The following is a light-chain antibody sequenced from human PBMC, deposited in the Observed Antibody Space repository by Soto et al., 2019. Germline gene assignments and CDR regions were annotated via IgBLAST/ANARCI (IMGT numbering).Light chain of an antibody. J-gene: IGKJ1*01. V-gene: IGKV3-15*01. CDR1: QSVTSN. Sequence: EIVLTQSPGTLSLSPGERATLSCRASQSVTSNYLAWYQQKPGQAPRLLIYAASTRATGIPARFSGSGSGTEFTLTISSLQSEDFAVYYCQQYYNWPPWTFGQGTKVDIK. CDR2: AAS. CDR3: QQYYNWPPWT.